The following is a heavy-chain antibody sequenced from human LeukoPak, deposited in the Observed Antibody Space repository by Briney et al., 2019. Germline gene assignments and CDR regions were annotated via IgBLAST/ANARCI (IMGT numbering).Heavy chain of an antibody. CDR1: GGSSSGYY. J-gene: IGHJ4*02. Sequence: SETLSLTCAVYGGSSSGYYWSWIRQPPGKGLEWIGEINHSGSTNYNPSLKSRVTISVDTSKNQFSLKLSSVTAADTAVYYCARGRRVRGEVDYWGQGTLVTVSS. D-gene: IGHD3-10*01. CDR2: INHSGST. CDR3: ARGRRVRGEVDY. V-gene: IGHV4-34*01.